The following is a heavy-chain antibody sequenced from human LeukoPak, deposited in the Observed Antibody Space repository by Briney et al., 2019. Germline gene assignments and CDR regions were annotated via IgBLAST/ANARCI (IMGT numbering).Heavy chain of an antibody. CDR3: ARMITGPDAFDI. CDR2: IYTSGST. V-gene: IGHV4-4*09. Sequence: SETLSLTCTVSGGSISSYYWGWIRQPPGKGLEWIGYIYTSGSTNYNPSLKSRVTISVDTSKNQFSLKLSSVTAADTAVYYCARMITGPDAFDIWGQGTMVTVSS. D-gene: IGHD1-20*01. J-gene: IGHJ3*02. CDR1: GGSISSYY.